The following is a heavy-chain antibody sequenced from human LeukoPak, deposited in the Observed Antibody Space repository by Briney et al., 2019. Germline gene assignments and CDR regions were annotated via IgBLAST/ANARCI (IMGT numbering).Heavy chain of an antibody. J-gene: IGHJ4*02. V-gene: IGHV3-23*01. CDR2: ISGSGGST. CDR1: GFTFSSYS. Sequence: GGSLRLSCAASGFTFSSYSMNWVRQAPGKGLEWVSAISGSGGSTYYADSVKGRFTISRDNSKNTLYLQMNSLRAEDTAVYYCAKYNYDSSGYWYFDYWGQGTLVTVSS. CDR3: AKYNYDSSGYWYFDY. D-gene: IGHD3-22*01.